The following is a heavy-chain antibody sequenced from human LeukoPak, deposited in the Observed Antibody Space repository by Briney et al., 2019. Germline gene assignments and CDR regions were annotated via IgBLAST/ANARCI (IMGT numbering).Heavy chain of an antibody. V-gene: IGHV4-4*07. J-gene: IGHJ3*02. CDR2: IYTSGST. D-gene: IGHD1-26*01. CDR1: GGSISSYY. CDR3: AREYLVGAISDAFDI. Sequence: SETLSLTCTVSGGSISSYYWSWIRQPAGKGLEWIGRIYTSGSTNYNPSLKSRVTMSVDPSKNQFSLKLSSVTAADTAVYYCAREYLVGAISDAFDIWGQGTMVTVSS.